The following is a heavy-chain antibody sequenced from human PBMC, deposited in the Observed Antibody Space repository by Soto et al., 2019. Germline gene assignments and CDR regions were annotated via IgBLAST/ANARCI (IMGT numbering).Heavy chain of an antibody. V-gene: IGHV3-73*01. CDR2: IRSKANSYAT. CDR1: GFTFSGSA. J-gene: IGHJ4*02. Sequence: GGSLRLSCAASGFTFSGSAMHWVRQASGKGLEWVGRIRSKANSYATAYAASVKGRFTISRDDSKNTAYLQMNSLKTEDTAVYYCTRPAAAGISPPYYFDYWGQGTLVTVSS. D-gene: IGHD6-13*01. CDR3: TRPAAAGISPPYYFDY.